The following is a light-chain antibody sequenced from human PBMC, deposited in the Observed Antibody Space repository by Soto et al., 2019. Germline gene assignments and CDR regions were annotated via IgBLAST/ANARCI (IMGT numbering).Light chain of an antibody. V-gene: IGKV3-11*01. CDR1: QSVSSY. CDR3: QQRSNWPST. J-gene: IGKJ4*01. CDR2: AAS. Sequence: EIVLTQSPATLSLSPGERAALSCRASQSVSSYLAWYQQKPGQAPRLLIYAASKRAAGIPARFSGSGSGTDFTLTISSLEPEDFEVYYCQQRSNWPSTFGGGTKVEIK.